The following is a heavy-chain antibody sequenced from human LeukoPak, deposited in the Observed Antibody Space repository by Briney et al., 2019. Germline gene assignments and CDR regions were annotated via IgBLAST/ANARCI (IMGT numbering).Heavy chain of an antibody. D-gene: IGHD3-9*01. CDR2: LYSAYNI. CDR3: VRDLNS. Sequence: GGSLRLSCAPSGFTVFNNYMSWVRRAPGKGLEWVSILYSAYNISYTDSVMGRFTISRDDSKNTLDLQMNSLKVEDTAVYFCVRDLNSWGRGTLVNVSS. J-gene: IGHJ5*01. V-gene: IGHV3-53*01. CDR1: GFTVFNNY.